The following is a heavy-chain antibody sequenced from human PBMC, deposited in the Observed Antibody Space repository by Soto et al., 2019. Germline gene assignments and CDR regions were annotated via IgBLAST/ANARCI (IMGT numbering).Heavy chain of an antibody. J-gene: IGHJ4*02. CDR2: IFPGDSHT. CDR3: PRHPYHSHDNYQYSFDH. V-gene: IGHV5-51*01. D-gene: IGHD3-22*01. CDR1: GYTFTNSW. Sequence: GDSRKISCXASGYTFTNSWIGWVRQMPGKGLEWLGIIFPGDSHTRYNPSFQGQVTISADKSISTAYLQWSSLKASDTAMYYCPRHPYHSHDNYQYSFDHWGQGALVAVS.